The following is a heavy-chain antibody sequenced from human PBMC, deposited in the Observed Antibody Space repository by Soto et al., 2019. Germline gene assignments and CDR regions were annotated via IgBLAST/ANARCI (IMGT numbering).Heavy chain of an antibody. Sequence: GASVKVSCAASGFTFSSNWMQWARQAPGKGLVWVSRINNDGSGTSYSDSVKGRFTISRDNAKNTLYLQMDSLRAEDTAVYYCTRRNRPSYTSDYWGQGTLVTVSS. V-gene: IGHV3-74*01. D-gene: IGHD4-4*01. J-gene: IGHJ4*02. CDR2: INNDGSGT. CDR3: TRRNRPSYTSDY. CDR1: GFTFSSNW.